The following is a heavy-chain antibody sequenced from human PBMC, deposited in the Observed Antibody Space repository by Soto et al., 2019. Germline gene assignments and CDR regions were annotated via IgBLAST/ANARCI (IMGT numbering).Heavy chain of an antibody. CDR2: INPSGGRT. D-gene: IGHD5-18*01. CDR1: GYILSSYN. V-gene: IGHV1-46*01. J-gene: IGHJ4*02. CDR3: ARRYGSCFDY. Sequence: GASVKVSCKASGYILSSYNMHWVRQAPGQGLEWMGIINPSGGRTSYAQKFQDRVTMTRDTSTNTVYMELSSLRSDDTAVYYCARRYGSCFDYWGQGTLVT.